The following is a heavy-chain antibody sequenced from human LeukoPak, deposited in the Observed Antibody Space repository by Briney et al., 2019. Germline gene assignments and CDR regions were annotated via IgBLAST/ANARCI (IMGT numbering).Heavy chain of an antibody. CDR3: AAQKRGRYRPYYFDY. V-gene: IGHV3-23*01. CDR2: ISGTGGST. D-gene: IGHD3-16*02. Sequence: PGGSLRLSCAASGFTFSSHVMSWVRQAPGKGLEWVSTISGTGGSTYYADSVKGRFTISRDNSKNTLSLQMNSPRAEDTALYYCAAQKRGRYRPYYFDYWGQGTLVTVSS. CDR1: GFTFSSHV. J-gene: IGHJ4*02.